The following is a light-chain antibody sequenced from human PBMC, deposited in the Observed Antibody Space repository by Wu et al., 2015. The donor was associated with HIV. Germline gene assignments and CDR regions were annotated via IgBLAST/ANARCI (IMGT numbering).Light chain of an antibody. V-gene: IGKV3-20*01. J-gene: IGKJ4*01. CDR1: QSVSSSY. CDR3: QQYGSSLLT. Sequence: EIVLTQSPGTLSLSPGERATLSCRASQSVSSSYLAWFQQKPGQAPRLLIYGASSRATGIPDRFSGSGSRTDFTLTISRLESEDFAVYYCQQYGSSLLTFGGGTKVEIK. CDR2: GAS.